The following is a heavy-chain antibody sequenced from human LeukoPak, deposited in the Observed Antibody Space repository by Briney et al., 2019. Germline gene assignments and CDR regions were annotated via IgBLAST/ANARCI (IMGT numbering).Heavy chain of an antibody. CDR1: GLTLDDYA. CDR2: LSWKSGSI. J-gene: IGHJ4*02. Sequence: GGSLRLSCAASGLTLDDYAMHWVRQAPGKGLEWVSGLSWKSGSIGDADSVKGRFTISRDYAKNSLYLQMNSLRAKDTALYYWAKDRSYDFWSGLPFDYWGQGTLVTVSS. D-gene: IGHD3-3*01. CDR3: AKDRSYDFWSGLPFDY. V-gene: IGHV3-9*01.